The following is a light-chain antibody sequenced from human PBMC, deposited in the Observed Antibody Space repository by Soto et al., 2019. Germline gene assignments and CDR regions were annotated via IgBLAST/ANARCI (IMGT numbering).Light chain of an antibody. CDR2: DAS. Sequence: EIVLTQSPATLSLSPGERATLSCRASQSISSYLAWYQQKPGQAPRLLIYDASNRATGIPARFSGSGSGTDFTLTISSLEPEDFAVYYCQHRSNWPLTFGPGTKVDIK. J-gene: IGKJ3*01. CDR1: QSISSY. CDR3: QHRSNWPLT. V-gene: IGKV3-11*01.